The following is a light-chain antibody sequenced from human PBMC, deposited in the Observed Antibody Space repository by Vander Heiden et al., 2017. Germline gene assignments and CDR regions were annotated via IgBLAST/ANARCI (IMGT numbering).Light chain of an antibody. CDR1: ENISGW. CDR2: KAS. CDR3: QQYNSYTPRS. Sequence: DIQLTQSPSTLSASVGDRVTITCRARENISGWLAWYQQKPGKAPKFLIDKASSLESGVPSRFSGSGSGTEFTLTISSLQPDDFATYDCQQYNSYTPRSFGGGTNVEIK. J-gene: IGKJ4*01. V-gene: IGKV1-5*03.